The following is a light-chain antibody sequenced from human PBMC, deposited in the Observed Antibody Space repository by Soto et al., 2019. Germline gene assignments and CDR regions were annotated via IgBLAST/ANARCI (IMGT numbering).Light chain of an antibody. CDR2: GAS. CDR1: QSVSSN. J-gene: IGKJ2*01. Sequence: EIVMTQSPATLSVSPGERATLSCRASQSVSSNLAWYQQKPGQAPRFLIYGASTRATGIPARFSGSGSGTEFTLTISSLQSEDFAVYYCQQYGSSPMYTFGQGTKLEIK. CDR3: QQYGSSPMYT. V-gene: IGKV3-15*01.